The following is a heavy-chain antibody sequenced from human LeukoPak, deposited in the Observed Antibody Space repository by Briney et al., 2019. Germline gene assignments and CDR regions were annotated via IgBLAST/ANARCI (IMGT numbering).Heavy chain of an antibody. D-gene: IGHD3-9*01. CDR3: VRDGGDKTAYYGDQFDC. Sequence: PGWSLRLCYAASGFHFSDYAMHGVRQAPGKCLEWEAIISDDGIKKYYPDSKKGRFSISRDNSKNTLYLQVNGLRPEDTAVYYCVRDGGDKTAYYGDQFDCWGQGTLVTVSS. J-gene: IGHJ4*02. V-gene: IGHV3-30*01. CDR1: GFHFSDYA. CDR2: ISDDGIKK.